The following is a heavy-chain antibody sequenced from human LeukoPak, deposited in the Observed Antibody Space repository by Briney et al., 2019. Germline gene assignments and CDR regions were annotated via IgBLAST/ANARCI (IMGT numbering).Heavy chain of an antibody. J-gene: IGHJ5*02. CDR3: VKMAEWFDP. V-gene: IGHV4-61*01. D-gene: IGHD5-24*01. CDR2: ISYSGST. Sequence: SETQSLTCTVSGDSVSSGSYFWSWIRQLPGKGLEWIGYISYSGSTSYNSSLKSRVTISVDTSKNQFSLKLSSMTAADTAVYFCVKMAEWFDPWGQGTLVTVSS. CDR1: GDSVSSGSYF.